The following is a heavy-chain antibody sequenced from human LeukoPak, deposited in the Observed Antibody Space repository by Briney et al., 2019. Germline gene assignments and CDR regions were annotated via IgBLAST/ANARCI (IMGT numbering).Heavy chain of an antibody. V-gene: IGHV1-69*05. J-gene: IGHJ4*02. D-gene: IGHD3-22*01. Sequence: PVKVSCKASGGTFSSYAISWVRQAPGQGLEWMGRIIPIFGTANYAQKFQGRVTITTDESTSTAYMELSSLRSEDTAVYYCARDGTCYYDSSGYYYFDYWGQGTLVTVSS. CDR1: GGTFSSYA. CDR2: IIPIFGTA. CDR3: ARDGTCYYDSSGYYYFDY.